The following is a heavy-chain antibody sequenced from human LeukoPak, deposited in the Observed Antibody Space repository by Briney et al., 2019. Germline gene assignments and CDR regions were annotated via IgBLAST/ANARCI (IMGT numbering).Heavy chain of an antibody. CDR3: ARDLAALDYVSGSYHNWFDP. CDR2: IYTSGST. CDR1: GGSISNYY. D-gene: IGHD3-10*01. Sequence: SETLSLTCTVSGGSISNYYWSWIRQPAGKGLEWIGRIYTSGSTNYNPSLKSRVAMSVEKSKNQFSLKLSSVTAADTAVYYCARDLAALDYVSGSYHNWFDPWGQGTLVTVSS. J-gene: IGHJ5*02. V-gene: IGHV4-4*07.